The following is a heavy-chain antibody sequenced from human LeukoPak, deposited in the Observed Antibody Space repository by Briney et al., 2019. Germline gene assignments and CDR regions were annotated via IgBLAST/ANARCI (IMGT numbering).Heavy chain of an antibody. CDR2: MNPNSGNT. J-gene: IGHJ4*02. CDR3: ARVGYNQLEGARGYFDY. D-gene: IGHD1-1*01. Sequence: ASVKVSCKASGYTFTSYDINWVRQATGQGLEWMGWMNPNSGNTGYAQKFQGRVTITRNTSINTAYMELSSLRSEDTAVYYCARVGYNQLEGARGYFDYWGQGTLVTVSS. V-gene: IGHV1-8*03. CDR1: GYTFTSYD.